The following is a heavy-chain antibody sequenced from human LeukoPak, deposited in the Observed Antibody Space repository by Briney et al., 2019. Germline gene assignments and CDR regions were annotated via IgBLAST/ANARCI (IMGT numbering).Heavy chain of an antibody. CDR1: GFTFDDYT. V-gene: IGHV3-43*01. J-gene: IGHJ4*02. CDR2: ISWDGGST. CDR3: AKDIIRMATTSPYDY. Sequence: GGSLRLSCAASGFTFDDYTMHWVRQAPGKGLEWVSLISWDGGSTYYTDSVKGRFTISRDNSNNSLYLQMNSLRTEDTALYYCAKDIIRMATTSPYDYWGQGTLVTVSS. D-gene: IGHD5-24*01.